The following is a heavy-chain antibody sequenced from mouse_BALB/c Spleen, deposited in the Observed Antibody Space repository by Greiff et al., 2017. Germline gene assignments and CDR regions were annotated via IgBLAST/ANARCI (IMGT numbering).Heavy chain of an antibody. CDR1: GYTFTSYW. J-gene: IGHJ3*01. V-gene: IGHV1S41*01. CDR2: IAPGSGST. CDR3: AEGERIPAWFAY. Sequence: DLVKPGASVKLSCKASGYTFTSYWINWIKQRPGQGLEWIGRIAPGSGSTYYNEMFKGKATLTVDTSSSTAYIQLSSLSSEDSAVYVCAEGERIPAWFAYWGQGTLVTVSA.